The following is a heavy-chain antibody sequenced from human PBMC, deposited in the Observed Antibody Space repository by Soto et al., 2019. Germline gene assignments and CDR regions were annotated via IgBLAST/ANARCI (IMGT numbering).Heavy chain of an antibody. V-gene: IGHV3-21*01. J-gene: IGHJ4*01. D-gene: IGHD2-21*02. CDR2: ISSSSSNI. Sequence: EVQLVESGGGLVKPGGSLRLSCAASGFTFSSYSMNWVRQAPGKGLEWVAYISSSSSNIYNADSVNGRFTISRDNAKNSLYLQMNSLRAEDMAVYYCARVMAYWGGDCYPDYWGHGTLVTVSS. CDR1: GFTFSSYS. CDR3: ARVMAYWGGDCYPDY.